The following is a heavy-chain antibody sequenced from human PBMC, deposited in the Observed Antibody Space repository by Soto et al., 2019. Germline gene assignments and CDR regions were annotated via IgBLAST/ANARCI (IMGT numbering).Heavy chain of an antibody. Sequence: SETLSLTCTVSGGSISSSSYYWGWIRQPPGKGLEWIGSIYYSGSTYYNPSLKSRVTISVDTSKNQFSLKLSSVTAADTAVYYCAMQGILASGYSYWGQGTLVTVSS. V-gene: IGHV4-39*01. CDR1: GGSISSSSYY. CDR3: AMQGILASGYSY. D-gene: IGHD5-12*01. J-gene: IGHJ4*02. CDR2: IYYSGST.